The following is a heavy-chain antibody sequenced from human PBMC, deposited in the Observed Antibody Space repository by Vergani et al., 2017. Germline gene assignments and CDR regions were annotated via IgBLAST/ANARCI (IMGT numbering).Heavy chain of an antibody. J-gene: IGHJ6*03. CDR1: GFSLNTRGVS. V-gene: IGHV2-5*04. CDR3: VYRKTECGTTGCFYPFYCYYDIDV. Sequence: QITLKESGPTLVKPTQTLTLTCTFSGFSLNTRGVSVAWIRQPPGKALDWLALIYWNDDQHYSPSLNNRVTITKDTSKNQVVLTMTNMDYVDTGTYYCVYRKTECGTTGCFYPFYCYYDIDVWGKGTTVTVSS. CDR2: IYWNDDQ. D-gene: IGHD1-7*01.